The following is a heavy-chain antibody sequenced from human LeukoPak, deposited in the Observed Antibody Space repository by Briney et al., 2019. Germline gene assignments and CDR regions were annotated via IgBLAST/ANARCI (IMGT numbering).Heavy chain of an antibody. J-gene: IGHJ4*02. CDR1: GFTFSSYG. V-gene: IGHV3-23*01. CDR2: ISGSGGST. Sequence: GGSLRLSCAASGFTFSSYGMSWVRQAPGRGLEWVSAISGSGGSTYYADSVKGRFTISRDNSKNTLYLQMNSLRAEDTAVYYCARDLSGIAGYTYGRGIDYWGQGTLVTVSS. D-gene: IGHD5-18*01. CDR3: ARDLSGIAGYTYGRGIDY.